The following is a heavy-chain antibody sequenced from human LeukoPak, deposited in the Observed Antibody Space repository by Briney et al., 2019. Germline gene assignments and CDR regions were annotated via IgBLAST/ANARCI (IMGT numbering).Heavy chain of an antibody. CDR3: ARLRYLDIVVVPAAMGDY. V-gene: IGHV4-39*01. J-gene: IGHJ4*02. CDR2: IYYSGST. Sequence: SETLSLTCTVSGGSISSSSYYWGWIRQPPGKGLEWIGSIYYSGSTYYNPSLKSRVTISVDTSKNQFSLKLSSVTAADTAVYYCARLRYLDIVVVPAAMGDYWGQGTLATVSS. CDR1: GGSISSSSYY. D-gene: IGHD2-2*01.